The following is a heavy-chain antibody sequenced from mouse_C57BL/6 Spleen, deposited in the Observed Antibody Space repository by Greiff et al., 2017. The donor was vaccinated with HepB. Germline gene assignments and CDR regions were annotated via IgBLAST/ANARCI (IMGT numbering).Heavy chain of an antibody. V-gene: IGHV1-61*01. CDR1: GYTFTSYW. CDR3: ARSDSSYWYFDV. CDR2: IHPSDSET. J-gene: IGHJ1*03. Sequence: QVQLQQPGAELVRPGSSVKLSCKASGYTFTSYWMDWVKQRPGQGLEWIGNIHPSDSETHYNQKFKDKATLTVDKSSSTAYMQLSSLTSEDSAVYYCARSDSSYWYFDVWGTGTTVTVSS. D-gene: IGHD2-12*01.